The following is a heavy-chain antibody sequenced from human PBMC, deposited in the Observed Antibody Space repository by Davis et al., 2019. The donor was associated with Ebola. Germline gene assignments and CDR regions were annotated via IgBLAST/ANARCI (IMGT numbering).Heavy chain of an antibody. Sequence: AASVKVSCKASGYTFTGYYMHWVRQAPGQGLEWMGRINPNSGGTNYAQKFQGRVTMTRDTSISTAYMELSRLRSDDTAVYYCARPEYSSSGDFDYWGQGTLVTVSS. V-gene: IGHV1-2*06. CDR1: GYTFTGYY. CDR2: INPNSGGT. D-gene: IGHD6-6*01. J-gene: IGHJ4*02. CDR3: ARPEYSSSGDFDY.